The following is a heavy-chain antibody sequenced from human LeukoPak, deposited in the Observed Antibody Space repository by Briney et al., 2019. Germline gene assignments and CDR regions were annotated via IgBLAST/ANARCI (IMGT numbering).Heavy chain of an antibody. CDR2: ISYDGSNK. CDR3: ATPKNEQQLVYYYYGMDV. J-gene: IGHJ6*02. Sequence: PGRSLRLSCAASGFTFSTYAMDWVRQAPGKGLEWVAVISYDGSNKYYADSVKGRFTISRDNSKNTLYLQMNSLRAEDTAVYYCATPKNEQQLVYYYYGMDVWGQGTTVTVSS. V-gene: IGHV3-30*14. D-gene: IGHD6-13*01. CDR1: GFTFSTYA.